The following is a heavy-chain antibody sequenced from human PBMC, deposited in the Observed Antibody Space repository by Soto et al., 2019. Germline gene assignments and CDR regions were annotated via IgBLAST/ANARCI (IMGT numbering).Heavy chain of an antibody. J-gene: IGHJ4*02. D-gene: IGHD3-16*01. CDR2: IYSGGST. CDR1: GFTVGTKY. V-gene: IGHV3-66*01. CDR3: AGDPWAADY. Sequence: EVQLVESGGGLVQPGGSLRLSCAASGFTVGTKYMSWVRQAPGKGLEWVSVIYSGGSTFYADSVRGRFTISRDNSKNTVNLQMNSRRAEDTAVYYCAGDPWAADYWGQGTLVTVSS.